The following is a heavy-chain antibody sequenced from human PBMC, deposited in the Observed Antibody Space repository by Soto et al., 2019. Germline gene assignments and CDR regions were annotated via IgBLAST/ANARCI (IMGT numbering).Heavy chain of an antibody. CDR2: IYYSGST. Sequence: PSETLSLTCTVSGGSISSYYWSWIRQPPGKGLEWIGYIYYSGSTNYNPSLKSRVTISVDTSKNQFSLKLSSVTAADTAVYYCARHKVGGLEWLNYYYYYYMDVWGKGTTVTVSS. CDR1: GGSISSYY. CDR3: ARHKVGGLEWLNYYYYYYMDV. V-gene: IGHV4-59*08. J-gene: IGHJ6*03. D-gene: IGHD3-3*01.